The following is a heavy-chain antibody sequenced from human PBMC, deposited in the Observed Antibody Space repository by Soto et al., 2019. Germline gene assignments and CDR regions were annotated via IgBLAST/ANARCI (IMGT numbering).Heavy chain of an antibody. V-gene: IGHV4-31*03. CDR1: GGSINSGGYC. CDR3: SRGILV. Sequence: QVQLQESGPGLVKPSQTLSLPCTVSGGSINSGGYCWSWIRQHPGKGLDWIGCISYGGSTSYNPSLTSRVTISVDTSKNQFSLKLTSVTAADTAVYYCSRGILVWGQGALITVSS. J-gene: IGHJ4*02. D-gene: IGHD5-18*01. CDR2: ISYGGST.